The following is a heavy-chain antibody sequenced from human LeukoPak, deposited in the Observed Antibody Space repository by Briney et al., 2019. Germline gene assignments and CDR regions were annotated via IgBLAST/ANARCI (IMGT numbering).Heavy chain of an antibody. D-gene: IGHD1-1*01. CDR2: ISTYSGNI. J-gene: IGHJ5*02. CDR1: GYIFTTYS. CDR3: AIDRPSAIGTTGRFDP. V-gene: IGHV1-18*04. Sequence: GASVKVPCKASGYIFTTYSISWVRQAPGQGLEWMGWISTYSGNINYAQKFQGRVTMTTDTSTSTAYMELRSLRSDDTAMYYCAIDRPSAIGTTGRFDPWGQGTLAAVSS.